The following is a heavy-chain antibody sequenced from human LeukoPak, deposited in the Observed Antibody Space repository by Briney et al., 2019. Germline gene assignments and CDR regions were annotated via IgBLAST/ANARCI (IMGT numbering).Heavy chain of an antibody. D-gene: IGHD3-9*01. J-gene: IGHJ4*02. Sequence: GGTLRLSCAASGFTFSSYGMSWVRQAPGKGLEWVSAISGSGGSTYYADSVKGRFTISRDNAKNSLYLQMNSLRTEDTAVYYCARDSITYDILTGYYPYFDYWGQGTLVTVSS. CDR2: ISGSGGST. V-gene: IGHV3-23*01. CDR1: GFTFSSYG. CDR3: ARDSITYDILTGYYPYFDY.